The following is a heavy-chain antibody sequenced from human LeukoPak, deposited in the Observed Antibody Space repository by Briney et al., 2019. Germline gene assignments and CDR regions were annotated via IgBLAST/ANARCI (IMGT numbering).Heavy chain of an antibody. Sequence: GASVKVSCKASGGTFSSYAISWVRQAPGQGLEWMGRIIPILGIANYAQKFQGRVTITADKSTSTAYMELSSLRSEDAAVYYCARDSLCGDCYSEFDYWGQGTLVTVSS. CDR3: ARDSLCGDCYSEFDY. D-gene: IGHD2-21*02. CDR1: GGTFSSYA. V-gene: IGHV1-69*04. J-gene: IGHJ4*02. CDR2: IIPILGIA.